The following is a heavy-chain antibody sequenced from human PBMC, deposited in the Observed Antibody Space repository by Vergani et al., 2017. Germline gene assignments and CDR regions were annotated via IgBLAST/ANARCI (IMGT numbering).Heavy chain of an antibody. CDR1: GYSISSGYY. CDR2: IYHSGST. CDR3: ARDSGCDVWGSYEAWFDP. V-gene: IGHV4-38-2*02. J-gene: IGHJ5*02. Sequence: QVQLQESGPGLVKPSETLSLTCTVSGYSISSGYYCGWIRQPPGKGLEWIGSIYHSGSTYYNPSLKSRVTISVETSKKPFSRKLSSVTAADTAVYYCARDSGCDVWGSYEAWFDPWGQGTLVTVSS. D-gene: IGHD3-16*01.